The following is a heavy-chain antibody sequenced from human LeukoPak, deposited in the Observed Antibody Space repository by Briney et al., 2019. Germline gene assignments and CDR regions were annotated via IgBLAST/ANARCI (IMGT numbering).Heavy chain of an antibody. V-gene: IGHV4-31*03. Sequence: SETLSLTCTVSGGSISSGGYYWSWIRQHPGKGLEWIGYIYYSGSTYYNPSLKSRVTISVDTSKNQFSLKLSSVTAADTAVYYCARDASNAGGLDYWGQGTLVTVSS. D-gene: IGHD2-2*01. CDR2: IYYSGST. CDR3: ARDASNAGGLDY. J-gene: IGHJ4*02. CDR1: GGSISSGGYY.